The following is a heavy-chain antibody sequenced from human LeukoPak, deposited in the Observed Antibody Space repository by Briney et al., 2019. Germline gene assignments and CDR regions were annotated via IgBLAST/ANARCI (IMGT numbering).Heavy chain of an antibody. J-gene: IGHJ5*02. V-gene: IGHV3-11*01. CDR1: GFTFSDYY. Sequence: GGSLRLSCAASGFTFSDYYMSWIRQAPGKGLEWVSYISSSGSTIHYADSVRGRFTVSRDNAKNSLHLQMNSLRAEDTAVYYCARDRSDSTTFWFDPWGQGTLVTVSS. CDR2: ISSSGSTI. D-gene: IGHD3-22*01. CDR3: ARDRSDSTTFWFDP.